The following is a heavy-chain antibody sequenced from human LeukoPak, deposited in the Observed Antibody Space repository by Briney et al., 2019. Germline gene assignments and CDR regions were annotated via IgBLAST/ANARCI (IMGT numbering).Heavy chain of an antibody. CDR3: AKGEYYYHSSGYPDH. Sequence: PGGSLRVSCAASGFTFSGCGMHWVRQAPGKGLEWVAVIWYGGNTKYYADSVKGRFTISRENSKNTLYLQMNSLRAEDTAVNYCAKGEYYYHSSGYPDHWGQGTLVTVSS. J-gene: IGHJ4*02. V-gene: IGHV3-30*02. CDR2: IWYGGNTK. D-gene: IGHD3-22*01. CDR1: GFTFSGCG.